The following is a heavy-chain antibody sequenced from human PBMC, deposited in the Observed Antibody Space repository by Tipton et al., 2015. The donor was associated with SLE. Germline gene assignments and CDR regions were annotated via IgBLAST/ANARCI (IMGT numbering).Heavy chain of an antibody. J-gene: IGHJ6*03. D-gene: IGHD3-3*01. CDR3: TRGSRVTISGVVNYYYYMDV. CDR2: ISPDGTNT. V-gene: IGHV3-30-3*01. Sequence: RSLRLSCAASEFTFSTYAMHWVRQAPGKGLEWVTLISPDGTNTYYADSVKGRFTISRDNAKNTLYLQMNSLRGEDTAVYYCTRGSRVTISGVVNYYYYMDVWDKGTTVTVSS. CDR1: EFTFSTYA.